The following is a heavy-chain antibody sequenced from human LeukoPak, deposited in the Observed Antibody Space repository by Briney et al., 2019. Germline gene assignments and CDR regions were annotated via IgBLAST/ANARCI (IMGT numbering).Heavy chain of an antibody. V-gene: IGHV4-34*01. J-gene: IGHJ4*02. Sequence: PSETLSLTCAVYGGSFSGYYWSWIRQPPGKGLEWLGEINHSGSTNYNPSLKSRVTISVDTSKNQFSLKLSSVTAADTAVYYCARGDLMATMAHRYFDYWGQGTLVTVSS. CDR2: INHSGST. CDR1: GGSFSGYY. D-gene: IGHD5-24*01. CDR3: ARGDLMATMAHRYFDY.